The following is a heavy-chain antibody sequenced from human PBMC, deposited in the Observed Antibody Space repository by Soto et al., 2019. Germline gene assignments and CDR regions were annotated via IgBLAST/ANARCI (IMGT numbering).Heavy chain of an antibody. CDR3: ARHHYYDSSGYWGWFDP. CDR1: GGSISSSSDY. D-gene: IGHD3-22*01. J-gene: IGHJ5*02. CDR2: IYYSGST. Sequence: SETLCLTCTVSGGSISSSSDYWGWIPQPPGKGLEWIGSIYYSGSTYYNPSLKSRVTISVDTSKNQFSLKLSSVTAADTAVYYCARHHYYDSSGYWGWFDPWGQGTLVTVSS. V-gene: IGHV4-39*01.